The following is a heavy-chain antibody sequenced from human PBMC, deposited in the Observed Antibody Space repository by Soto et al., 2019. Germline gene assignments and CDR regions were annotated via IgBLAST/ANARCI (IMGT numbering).Heavy chain of an antibody. CDR2: IIPIFGTA. CDR3: ARGRAYYYDSSGYYDY. CDR1: GGTFSSYA. D-gene: IGHD3-22*01. Sequence: SVKVSCKASGGTFSSYAISWVRQAPGQGLEWMGGIIPIFGTANYAQKFQGRVTITADESTSTAYMELSSLRSEDTAVYYCARGRAYYYDSSGYYDYWGQGTLVTVSS. V-gene: IGHV1-69*01. J-gene: IGHJ4*02.